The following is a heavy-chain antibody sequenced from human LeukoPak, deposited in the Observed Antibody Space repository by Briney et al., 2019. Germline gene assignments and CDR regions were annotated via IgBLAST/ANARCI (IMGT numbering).Heavy chain of an antibody. CDR2: IIPIFGTA. CDR1: GGTFSSYA. V-gene: IGHV1-69*06. J-gene: IGHJ3*02. D-gene: IGHD2-21*02. Sequence: ASVKVSCKASGGTFSSYAISWVRQAPGQGLEWMGGIIPIFGTANYAQKFQGRVTITADKSTSTAYMELSSLRSEDTAVYYCASWGICGGDCYDAFDIWGQGTMVTVSS. CDR3: ASWGICGGDCYDAFDI.